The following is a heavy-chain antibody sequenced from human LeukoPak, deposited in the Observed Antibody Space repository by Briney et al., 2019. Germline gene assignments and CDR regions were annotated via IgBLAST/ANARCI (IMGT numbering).Heavy chain of an antibody. J-gene: IGHJ4*02. D-gene: IGHD6-19*01. V-gene: IGHV3-23*01. Sequence: GGSLSLSCGASGFTFNSYAVSWVRQAPGKGLEWVSAISGSGGGTYYADSVKGRFTISRDNSKNTVYLQMNSLSTEDTAVYYCAKTTTGYSSGRYPGWPVDCWGQGTLVTVSS. CDR3: AKTTTGYSSGRYPGWPVDC. CDR2: ISGSGGGT. CDR1: GFTFNSYA.